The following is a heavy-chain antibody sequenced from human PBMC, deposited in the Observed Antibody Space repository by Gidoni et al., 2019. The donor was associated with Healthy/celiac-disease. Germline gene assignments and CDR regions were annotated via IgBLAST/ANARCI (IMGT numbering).Heavy chain of an antibody. CDR3: TPPGDAGTIFDY. Sequence: EVQLVESGGGLVKPGGALRRSCAASGFTFSNAWMSWVRQAPGKGLEWVGRIKSKTDGGTTDYAAPVKGRFTISRDDSKNTLYLQMNSLKTEDTAVYYCTPPGDAGTIFDYWGQGTLVTVSS. D-gene: IGHD4-17*01. CDR2: IKSKTDGGTT. V-gene: IGHV3-15*01. CDR1: GFTFSNAW. J-gene: IGHJ4*02.